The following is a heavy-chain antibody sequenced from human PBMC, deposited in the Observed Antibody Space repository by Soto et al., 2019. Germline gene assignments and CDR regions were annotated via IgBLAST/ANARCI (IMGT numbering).Heavy chain of an antibody. CDR2: ISAYNGNT. CDR1: GYTLTGDG. CDR3: ARGEAYADH. J-gene: IGHJ5*02. V-gene: IGHV1-18*01. D-gene: IGHD2-2*01. Sequence: ASVKVSCKASGYTLTGDGIGWVRQAPGQGLEWMGWISAYNGNTNYAQKFQGRVTMTPATSTSTAYMELRSLRSDDTAVYYCARGEAYADHWGQGTLVTVS.